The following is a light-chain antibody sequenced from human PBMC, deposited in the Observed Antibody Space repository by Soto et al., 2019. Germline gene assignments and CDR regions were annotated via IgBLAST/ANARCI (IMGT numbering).Light chain of an antibody. CDR3: KQSKSFPLT. CDR2: STS. J-gene: IGKJ4*01. CDR1: QVIDNW. Sequence: DIQMTQSPSSVSASVGDRVTITCLASQVIDNWLAWYHQKPGKAPKVLIYSTSSLQSGVPSRFSGSRSGTDFTLTISSLQPEDFATYYCKQSKSFPLTFGGGTKVDIK. V-gene: IGKV1-12*01.